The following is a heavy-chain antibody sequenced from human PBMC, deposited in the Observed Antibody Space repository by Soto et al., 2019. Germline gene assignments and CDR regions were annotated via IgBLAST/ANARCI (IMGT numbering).Heavy chain of an antibody. J-gene: IGHJ5*02. CDR3: ARAADIVVVVAATGWFDP. D-gene: IGHD2-15*01. Sequence: SVKVSCKASGFTFTSSAMQWVRQARGQRLEWIGWIVVGSGNTNYAQKFQGRVTMTTDTSTSTAYMELRSLRSDDTAVYYCARAADIVVVVAATGWFDPWGQGTLVTVSS. V-gene: IGHV1-58*02. CDR2: IVVGSGNT. CDR1: GFTFTSSA.